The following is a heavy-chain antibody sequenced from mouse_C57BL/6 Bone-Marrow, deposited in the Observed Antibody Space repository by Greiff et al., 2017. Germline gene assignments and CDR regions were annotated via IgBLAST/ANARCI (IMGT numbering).Heavy chain of an antibody. J-gene: IGHJ1*03. CDR1: GFNIKDDY. CDR3: TTPYYGSSYGYWYFDV. Sequence: EVQLQQSGAELVRPGASVKLSCTASGFNIKDDYMHWVKQRPEQGLEWIGWIDPENGDTEYASKFQGKATIPADTSSNTAYLQLSSLTSEDTAVYYCTTPYYGSSYGYWYFDVWGTGTTVTVSS. D-gene: IGHD1-1*01. CDR2: IDPENGDT. V-gene: IGHV14-4*01.